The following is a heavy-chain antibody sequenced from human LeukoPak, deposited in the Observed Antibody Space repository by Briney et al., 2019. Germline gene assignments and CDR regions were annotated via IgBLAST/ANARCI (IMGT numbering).Heavy chain of an antibody. J-gene: IGHJ4*02. CDR3: AREGIAAAGTVN. CDR1: GGSISSYY. V-gene: IGHV4-59*01. Sequence: SETLSLTCTVSGGSISSYYWSWIRQPPGKGLEWIGYIYYSGSTNYNPSLKSRVTISVDTSKNQFSLKLSSVTAADTAVYYCAREGIAAAGTVNWGQGTLVTVSS. CDR2: IYYSGST. D-gene: IGHD6-13*01.